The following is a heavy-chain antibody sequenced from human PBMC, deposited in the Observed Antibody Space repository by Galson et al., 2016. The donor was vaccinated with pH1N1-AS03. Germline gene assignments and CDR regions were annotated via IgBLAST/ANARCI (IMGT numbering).Heavy chain of an antibody. J-gene: IGHJ3*02. D-gene: IGHD5-12*01. CDR3: AREVNIVDTRDAFVI. Sequence: TLSLTCTVSGGSIRSRNYFWSWVRQSPEKGLEWIGYIHYTGSAYYNPSLESRLILSVDTSKNQFSMRVNSVSAADTALYLCAREVNIVDTRDAFVIWGQGTMVTVSS. CDR1: GGSIRSRNYF. V-gene: IGHV4-30-4*01. CDR2: IHYTGSA.